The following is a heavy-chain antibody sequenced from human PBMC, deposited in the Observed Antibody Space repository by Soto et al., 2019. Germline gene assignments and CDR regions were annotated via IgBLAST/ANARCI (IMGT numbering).Heavy chain of an antibody. J-gene: IGHJ4*02. V-gene: IGHV2-26*01. CDR2: IFSNDIQ. D-gene: IGHD2-15*01. CDR3: ARNPDIEVDFDY. CDR1: GFSVTNGKMD. Sequence: QVTLKESGPVLVKPTETLTLTCTVSGFSVTNGKMDVSWIRQPPGKALECLAHIFSNDIQSYSTSLKTRLTITKDTCKGQVHLTMTNVDSTDTGTYYYARNPDIEVDFDYWGQGAQFTVSS.